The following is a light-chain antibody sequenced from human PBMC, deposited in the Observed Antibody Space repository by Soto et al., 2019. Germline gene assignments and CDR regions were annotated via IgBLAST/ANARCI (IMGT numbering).Light chain of an antibody. CDR3: QQYDSFSWT. Sequence: DIQMTQSPSTLSASVGDRVTITCRASQSISTWLAWYQQKPGKAPKLLIYKASTLETGVPSRFSGSGPGTEFTLTISSLQPDDFATYSCQQYDSFSWTFGQGTKVDIK. CDR2: KAS. J-gene: IGKJ1*01. V-gene: IGKV1-5*03. CDR1: QSISTW.